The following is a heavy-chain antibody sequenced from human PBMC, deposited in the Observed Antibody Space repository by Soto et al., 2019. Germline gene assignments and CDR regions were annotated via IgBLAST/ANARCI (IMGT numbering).Heavy chain of an antibody. D-gene: IGHD4-17*01. CDR2: IYNSGST. CDR1: GGSISSNY. V-gene: IGHV4-59*01. CDR3: ARAYGYYFDY. Sequence: ETLSLTCTVSGGSISSNYWSWIRQPPGKGLEWIGYIYNSGSTNYNPSLKSRVTISVDTSKNQFSLKLSSVTAADTAVYYCARAYGYYFDYWGQGTLVTVSS. J-gene: IGHJ4*02.